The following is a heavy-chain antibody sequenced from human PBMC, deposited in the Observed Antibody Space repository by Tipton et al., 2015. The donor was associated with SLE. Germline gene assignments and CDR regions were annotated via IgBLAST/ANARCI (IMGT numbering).Heavy chain of an antibody. CDR1: GGSITSSGYS. D-gene: IGHD1-26*01. V-gene: IGHV4-31*02. Sequence: LRLSCAVSGGSITSSGYSWNWVRQHPGAGLEWIGYIHHSGRTDYNPSLRSRVTISRDTSKNQFSLNVNSVTAADTAVYYCARQHSGGATDTWGQGTLVTVSS. J-gene: IGHJ5*02. CDR3: ARQHSGGATDT. CDR2: IHHSGRT.